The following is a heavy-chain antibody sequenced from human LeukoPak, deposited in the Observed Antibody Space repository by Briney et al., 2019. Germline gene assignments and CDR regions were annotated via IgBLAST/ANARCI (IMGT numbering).Heavy chain of an antibody. CDR2: IWYDGSDK. CDR3: ARSYDSSTVGAFDI. D-gene: IGHD3-22*01. J-gene: IGHJ3*02. V-gene: IGHV3-33*01. CDR1: GFTFSSYG. Sequence: GGSLRLSCAASGFTFSSYGMHWVRQAPGKGLEWVAVIWYDGSDKYYADSVKGRFTISRDNSKNTLYLQMNSLRAEDTAVYYCARSYDSSTVGAFDIWGQGTMVTVFS.